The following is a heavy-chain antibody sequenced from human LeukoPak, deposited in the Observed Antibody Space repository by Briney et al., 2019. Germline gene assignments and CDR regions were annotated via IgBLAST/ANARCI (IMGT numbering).Heavy chain of an antibody. J-gene: IGHJ4*02. CDR2: ISSSSSYI. V-gene: IGHV3-21*01. D-gene: IGHD3-10*01. Sequence: PGGSLRLSCAASGFTFSSYSMNWVRQAPGKGLEWVSSISSSSSYIYYADSVKGRFTISRDNAKNSLYLQMNSLRAEDTAVYYCARGGNRGLLWFGEPLHYWGQGTLVTVSS. CDR3: ARGGNRGLLWFGEPLHY. CDR1: GFTFSSYS.